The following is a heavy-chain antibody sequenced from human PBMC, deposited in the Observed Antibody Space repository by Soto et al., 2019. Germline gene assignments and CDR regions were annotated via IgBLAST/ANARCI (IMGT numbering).Heavy chain of an antibody. J-gene: IGHJ4*02. CDR1: GGSISGSY. D-gene: IGHD6-19*01. Sequence: SSETLSLTCSVSGGSISGSYWSWIRQSPGKGLEWLGYVYYTGSTNYSPSLRSRVSISVDTSRNEFSLRLSSVTAADTAVYFCARSVAVPGAHIDYWGQGTQVTVSS. V-gene: IGHV4-59*01. CDR3: ARSVAVPGAHIDY. CDR2: VYYTGST.